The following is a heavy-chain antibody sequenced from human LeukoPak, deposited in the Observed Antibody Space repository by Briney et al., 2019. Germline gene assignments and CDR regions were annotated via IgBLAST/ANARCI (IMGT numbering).Heavy chain of an antibody. D-gene: IGHD3-22*01. J-gene: IGHJ4*02. V-gene: IGHV3-21*01. CDR1: GFTFSNYS. Sequence: GGSLRLSCAASGFTFSNYSMNWVRQAPGKGLEWVSSISSSSSYIYYADSVKGRFTISRDNAKNSLYLQMNSLRAEDTAVYYCARVRDSSGYPAASSYWGQGTLVTVSS. CDR3: ARVRDSSGYPAASSY. CDR2: ISSSSSYI.